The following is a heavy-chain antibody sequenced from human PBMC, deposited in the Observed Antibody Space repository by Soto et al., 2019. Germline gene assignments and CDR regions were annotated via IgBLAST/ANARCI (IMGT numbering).Heavy chain of an antibody. CDR2: INPLPTSGST. CDR1: GYIFTNYY. CDR3: ATDLAAAAY. Sequence: QVQLVQSGAEVKKPGASVKVSCKASGYIFTNYYIHWVRQAPGQGLEWMAIINPLPTSGSTNYALKFQGRVTVTRDTSTSTFYLELSSLRSDDTAVYYCATDLAAAAYWGQGTLVTVSS. V-gene: IGHV1-46*01. D-gene: IGHD6-13*01. J-gene: IGHJ4*02.